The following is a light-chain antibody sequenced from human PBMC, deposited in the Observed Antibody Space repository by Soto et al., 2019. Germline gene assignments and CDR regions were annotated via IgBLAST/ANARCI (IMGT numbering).Light chain of an antibody. CDR2: DGS. Sequence: QSALTQPASVSGSPGQSITISCTGTSSDVGGYNYVSWYQQHPGKAPKLMIYDGSDRPSGVSNRFSGSKSGNTASLTISRIQAEYEADYYCSSYTGSSTLVVFGGGTKLTVL. J-gene: IGLJ2*01. CDR3: SSYTGSSTLVV. CDR1: SSDVGGYNY. V-gene: IGLV2-14*01.